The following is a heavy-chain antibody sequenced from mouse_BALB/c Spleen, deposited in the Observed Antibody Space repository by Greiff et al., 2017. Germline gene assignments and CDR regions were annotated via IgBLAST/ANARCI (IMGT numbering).Heavy chain of an antibody. V-gene: IGHV3-8*02. D-gene: IGHD1-2*01. Sequence: EVKLQESGPSLVKPSQTLSLTCSVTGDSITSGYWNWIRKFPGNKLEYMGYISYSGSTYYNPSLKSRISITRDTSKNQYYLQLNSVTTEDTATYYCARSLLRLGRGSMDYWGQGTSVTVSS. CDR3: ARSLLRLGRGSMDY. J-gene: IGHJ4*01. CDR2: ISYSGST. CDR1: GDSITSGY.